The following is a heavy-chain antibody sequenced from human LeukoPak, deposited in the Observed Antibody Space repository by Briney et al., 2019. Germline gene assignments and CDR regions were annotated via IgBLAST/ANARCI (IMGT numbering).Heavy chain of an antibody. CDR3: AKDLGGIAVTGTGRVDY. Sequence: PGGSLRLSCAASGFTFSSYAMSWVRQAPGKGREWVSGISGSDGTTLYADSVKGRFTISRDNSDNTLYLQMSNLRAEDTAVYYCAKDLGGIAVTGTGRVDYWGQGTLVTVSS. CDR1: GFTFSSYA. J-gene: IGHJ4*02. V-gene: IGHV3-23*01. CDR2: ISGSDGTT. D-gene: IGHD6-19*01.